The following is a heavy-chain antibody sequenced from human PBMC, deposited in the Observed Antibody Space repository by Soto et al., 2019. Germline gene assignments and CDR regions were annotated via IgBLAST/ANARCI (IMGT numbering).Heavy chain of an antibody. Sequence: EVQLVESGGGLVQPGGSLRLSCAASGFTFSSYWMHWVRQAPGKGLVWVSRINSDGSSTSYADSVKGRFAISRDNAKNTLYLQMNSLRAEDTAVYYCARDQDGPGWFDPWGQGTLVTVSS. V-gene: IGHV3-74*01. CDR2: INSDGSST. CDR1: GFTFSSYW. J-gene: IGHJ5*02. CDR3: ARDQDGPGWFDP.